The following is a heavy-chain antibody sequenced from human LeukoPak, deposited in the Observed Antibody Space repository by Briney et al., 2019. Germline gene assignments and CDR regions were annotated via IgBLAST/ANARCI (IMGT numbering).Heavy chain of an antibody. CDR3: ARGTVVIDDY. J-gene: IGHJ4*02. CDR2: INPNSGGT. CDR1: GYTFTDYY. V-gene: IGHV1-2*02. Sequence: GASVKVSCKASGYTFTDYYMHWVRQAPGQGLEWMGWINPNSGGTNYAQKFQGRATMTRDTSISTVSMELSRLRSDDTAVYYCARGTVVIDDYWGQGTLVTVSS. D-gene: IGHD2-21*01.